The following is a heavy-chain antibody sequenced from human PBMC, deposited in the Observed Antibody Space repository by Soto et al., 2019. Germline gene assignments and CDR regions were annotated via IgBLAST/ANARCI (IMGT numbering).Heavy chain of an antibody. J-gene: IGHJ4*02. CDR3: ARGGYSISPGTTIDY. CDR1: GGSFSGYY. Sequence: QVQLQQWGAGLLKPSETLSLTCAVYGGSFSGYYWSWIRQPPGKGLEWIGEINHSGSTNYNPSLKSRVTISVDTSKNQFSLKLGSVTAADTAVYYCARGGYSISPGTTIDYWGQGNLVTVSS. D-gene: IGHD6-6*01. CDR2: INHSGST. V-gene: IGHV4-34*01.